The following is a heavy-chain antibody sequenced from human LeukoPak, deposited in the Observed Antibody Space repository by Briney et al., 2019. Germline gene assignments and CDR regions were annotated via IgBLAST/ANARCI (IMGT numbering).Heavy chain of an antibody. J-gene: IGHJ1*01. V-gene: IGHV4-4*09. CDR3: ARHRGYCSSTSCSQVGYFQH. CDR1: GGPISSYY. CDR2: IYTSGST. Sequence: PSETLSLTCTVSGGPISSYYWSWIRQPPGKGLEWIGYIYTSGSTNYNPSLKSRVTISADTSKNQFSLKLSSVTAADTAVYYCARHRGYCSSTSCSQVGYFQHWGQGTLVTVSS. D-gene: IGHD2-2*01.